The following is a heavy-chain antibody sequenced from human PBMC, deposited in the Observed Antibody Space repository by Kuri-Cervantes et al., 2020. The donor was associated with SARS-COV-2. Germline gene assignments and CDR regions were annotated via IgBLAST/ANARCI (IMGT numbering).Heavy chain of an antibody. D-gene: IGHD3-10*01. J-gene: IGHJ4*02. CDR3: ARVGYYGSGSRNAVDY. V-gene: IGHV3-21*01. CDR1: GFTFSSYS. Sequence: GESLKISCAASGFTFSSYSMNWVRQAPGKGLEWVSSISSSSSYIYYADSVKGRFTISRDNAKNSLYLQMNSLRAEDTAVYYCARVGYYGSGSRNAVDYWGQGTLVTASS. CDR2: ISSSSSYI.